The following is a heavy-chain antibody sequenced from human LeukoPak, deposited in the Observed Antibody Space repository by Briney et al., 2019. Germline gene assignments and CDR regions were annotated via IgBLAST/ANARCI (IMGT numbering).Heavy chain of an antibody. CDR3: ARDLSAGYSSNWYDY. V-gene: IGHV3-13*01. Sequence: GGSLRLSCAASGFTFSSYDMHWVRQATGKGLEWVSAIGTAGDTYYPGSVKGRFTISRENAKNSLYLQMDSLRAEDTAVYYCARDLSAGYSSNWYDYWGQGTLVTVSS. CDR2: IGTAGDT. CDR1: GFTFSSYD. J-gene: IGHJ5*01. D-gene: IGHD6-13*01.